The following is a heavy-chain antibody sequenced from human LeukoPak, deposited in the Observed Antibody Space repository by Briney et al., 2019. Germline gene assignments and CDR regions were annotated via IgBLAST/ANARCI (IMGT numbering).Heavy chain of an antibody. CDR2: INHSGST. V-gene: IGHV4-34*01. CDR1: GVSFSGYY. CDR3: ARAMEQRLVVFDY. D-gene: IGHD6-19*01. Sequence: SETLSLTCAVYGVSFSGYYLSWIRQPPGKGLEWISEINHSGSTIYNPSLKSRFTISVDTSKNQFSLKLSSVTAAGTAVYYCARAMEQRLVVFDYWGQGTLVTVSS. J-gene: IGHJ4*02.